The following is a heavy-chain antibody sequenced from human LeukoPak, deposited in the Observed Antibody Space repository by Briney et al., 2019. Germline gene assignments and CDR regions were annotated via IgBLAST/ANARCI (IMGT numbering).Heavy chain of an antibody. CDR3: AVPPLSGSGSSRPLAGVDV. CDR1: GFTLSIYS. Sequence: GGSLRLSCAASGFTLSIYSLNWVRQAPGKGLEWVAYIGRSGDRTTKYADSVKGRFTISRDNVENSLILQMNSPRAEDTAVYYCAVPPLSGSGSSRPLAGVDVWGQGTTVTVSS. J-gene: IGHJ6*02. V-gene: IGHV3-48*04. CDR2: IGRSGDRTT. D-gene: IGHD3-10*01.